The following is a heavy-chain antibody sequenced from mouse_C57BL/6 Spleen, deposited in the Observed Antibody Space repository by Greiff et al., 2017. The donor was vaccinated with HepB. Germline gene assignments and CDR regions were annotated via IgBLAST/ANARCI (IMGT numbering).Heavy chain of an antibody. J-gene: IGHJ1*03. Sequence: QVQLQQSGAELVRPGASVTLSCKASGYTFTDYEMHWVKQTPVHGLEWIGAIGPETGGTAYNQKFKGKAILTAAKSSSTAYMELRSLTSEDTAVYYWTRGYWYGSSYGYFDVWGTGTTVTVSS. V-gene: IGHV1-15*01. CDR2: IGPETGGT. CDR1: GYTFTDYE. CDR3: TRGYWYGSSYGYFDV. D-gene: IGHD1-1*01.